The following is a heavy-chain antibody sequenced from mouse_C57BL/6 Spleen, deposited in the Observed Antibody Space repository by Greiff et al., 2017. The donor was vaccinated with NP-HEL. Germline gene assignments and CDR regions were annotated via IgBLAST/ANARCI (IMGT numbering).Heavy chain of an antibody. J-gene: IGHJ4*01. V-gene: IGHV1-19*01. D-gene: IGHD1-1*01. CDR1: GYTFTDYY. CDR2: INPYNGGT. Sequence: EVQLQESGPVLVKPGASVKMSCKASGYTFTDYYMNWVKQSHGKSLEWIGVINPYNGGTSYNQKFKGKATLTVDKYSSKAYMELNSLTSEDSAVYYCSRSDYYGSSYAPMDYWGQGTSVTVSS. CDR3: SRSDYYGSSYAPMDY.